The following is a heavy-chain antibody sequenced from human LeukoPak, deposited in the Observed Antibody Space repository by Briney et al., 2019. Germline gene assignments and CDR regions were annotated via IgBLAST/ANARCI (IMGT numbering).Heavy chain of an antibody. J-gene: IGHJ4*02. Sequence: GGSLTLSCAASGFTFSSYWMSWVRQAPGKGLEWLANIKQDGSEKYYVASVKGRFTISGDNAKNSLYLQMNSLRAEDTAVYYCASCGGSLFDYWGQGTLVTVSS. CDR1: GFTFSSYW. CDR2: IKQDGSEK. V-gene: IGHV3-7*01. CDR3: ASCGGSLFDY. D-gene: IGHD1-26*01.